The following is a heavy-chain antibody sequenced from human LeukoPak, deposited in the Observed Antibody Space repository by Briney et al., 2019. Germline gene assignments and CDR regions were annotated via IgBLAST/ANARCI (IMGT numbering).Heavy chain of an antibody. CDR3: ARAKPKNMVRGLIMRRESRYYFDY. Sequence: ASVKVSCKASGYTFTGYYMHWVRQAPGQGLEWMGWINPNSGGTNYAQKFQGRVTMTRDTSISTAYMELSRLRSDDTAVYYCARAKPKNMVRGLIMRRESRYYFDYWGQGTLVTVPS. CDR1: GYTFTGYY. D-gene: IGHD3-10*01. J-gene: IGHJ4*02. V-gene: IGHV1-2*02. CDR2: INPNSGGT.